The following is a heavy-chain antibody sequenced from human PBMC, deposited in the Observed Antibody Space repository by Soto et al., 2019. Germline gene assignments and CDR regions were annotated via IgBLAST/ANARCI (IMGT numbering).Heavy chain of an antibody. D-gene: IGHD1-26*01. J-gene: IGHJ6*01. CDR1: GGSISIGAYS. CDR3: PRGIGSGSYYYGMDV. CDR2: IYHSGST. Sequence: SETLCIPCVFSGGSISIGAYSWSWIRQPPGKGLEWIGYIYHSGSTYYNPSLKSRVTISVDRSKNQFSLKLSSVTAADTAVYYCPRGIGSGSYYYGMDVWGQGTPVTVSS. V-gene: IGHV4-30-2*01.